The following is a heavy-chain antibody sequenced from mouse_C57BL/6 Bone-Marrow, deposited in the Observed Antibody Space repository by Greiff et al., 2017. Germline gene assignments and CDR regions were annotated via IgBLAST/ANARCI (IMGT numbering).Heavy chain of an antibody. CDR3: ARLTTVGPNYAMDY. Sequence: VQLQQSGPELVKPGASVKISCKASGYTFTDYYMNWVKQSHGKSLEWIGDINPNNGGTSYNQKFKGKATLTVDKSSSTAYMELRSLTSEDSAVYYCARLTTVGPNYAMDYWGQGTSVTVSS. CDR2: INPNNGGT. V-gene: IGHV1-26*01. J-gene: IGHJ4*01. D-gene: IGHD1-1*01. CDR1: GYTFTDYY.